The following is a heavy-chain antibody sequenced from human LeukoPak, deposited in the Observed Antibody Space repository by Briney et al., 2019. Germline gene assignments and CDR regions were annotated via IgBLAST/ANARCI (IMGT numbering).Heavy chain of an antibody. CDR3: ARRGATPAGYYYAMDV. J-gene: IGHJ6*02. D-gene: IGHD1-26*01. CDR2: IKKDGSEK. V-gene: IGHV3-7*01. CDR1: GFTFSSYW. Sequence: GGSLRLSRAASGFTFSSYWMSWVRQAPGKGLEWVANIKKDGSEKYYVDSLKGRFTISRDNAKNSLYLQMNSLRVEDTAVFYCARRGATPAGYYYAMDVWGQGTTVTVSS.